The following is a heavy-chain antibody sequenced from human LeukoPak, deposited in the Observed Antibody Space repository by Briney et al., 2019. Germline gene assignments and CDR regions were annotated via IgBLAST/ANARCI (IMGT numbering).Heavy chain of an antibody. CDR3: ARDNAGLVKHLDAFDL. CDR1: GFIFSDYG. D-gene: IGHD1-26*01. J-gene: IGHJ3*01. Sequence: GGSLRLSCAASGFIFSDYGMHWVRQAPGKGLEWVAVIWNDGSNTYYGDSVKGLFTISRDNSKNTVYLQMNSLRAEDTAVYYCARDNAGLVKHLDAFDLWGQGTMVTAAS. V-gene: IGHV3-33*01. CDR2: IWNDGSNT.